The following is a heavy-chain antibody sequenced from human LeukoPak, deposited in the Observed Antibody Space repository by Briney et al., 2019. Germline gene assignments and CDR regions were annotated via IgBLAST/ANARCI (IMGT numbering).Heavy chain of an antibody. Sequence: GGSLRLSCAASGFXFSSYGMHWVRQAPGKGLEWVAVISYDGSNKYYADSVKGRFTISRDNSKNTLYLQMNSLRAEDTAVYYCATPHGSWGQGTLVTVSS. CDR2: ISYDGSNK. V-gene: IGHV3-30*03. CDR1: GFXFSSYG. J-gene: IGHJ4*02. CDR3: ATPHGS.